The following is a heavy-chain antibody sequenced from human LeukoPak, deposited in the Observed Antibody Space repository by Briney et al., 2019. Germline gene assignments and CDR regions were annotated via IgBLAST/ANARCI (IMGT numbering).Heavy chain of an antibody. CDR1: GESFSAYF. V-gene: IGHV4-34*01. J-gene: IGHJ4*02. D-gene: IGHD2-15*01. CDR2: INHRGSS. Sequence: PPETLSLTCAVYGESFSAYFWNWIRQAPGKPLEYIGEINHRGSSHYNPSLKTRVTLSVDTSKNQFSLKLTSVTAADTAVYFCARGSSFDGYCSAGACDAGYYDSWGQGTPVTVSS. CDR3: ARGSSFDGYCSAGACDAGYYDS.